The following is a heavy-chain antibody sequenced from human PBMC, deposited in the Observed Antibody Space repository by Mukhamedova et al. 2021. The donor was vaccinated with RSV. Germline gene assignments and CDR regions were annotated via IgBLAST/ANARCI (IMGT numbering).Heavy chain of an antibody. J-gene: IGHJ4*02. CDR3: ARQKYGSGRGYYFDY. D-gene: IGHD3-10*01. CDR2: IYYSGTT. V-gene: IGHV4-61*07. Sequence: EYMGYIYYSGTTNYSPSLKSRVTISVDTSKNQFSLRLNSVTAVDTAVYYCARQKYGSGRGYYFDYWGQGTLVTVSS.